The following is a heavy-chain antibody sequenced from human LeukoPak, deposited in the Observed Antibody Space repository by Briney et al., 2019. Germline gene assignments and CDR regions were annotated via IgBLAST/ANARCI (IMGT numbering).Heavy chain of an antibody. Sequence: GESQKISCKGSGYXFTSYWIGWVRQMPGKGLEWMGIIYPGDSETRYSPSFQGQVTISADKSISTAYLQWSSLKASDTAIYYCARHVLSGGSCYPDYWGQGTRVTVSS. V-gene: IGHV5-51*01. CDR2: IYPGDSET. CDR3: ARHVLSGGSCYPDY. D-gene: IGHD2-15*01. J-gene: IGHJ4*02. CDR1: GYXFTSYW.